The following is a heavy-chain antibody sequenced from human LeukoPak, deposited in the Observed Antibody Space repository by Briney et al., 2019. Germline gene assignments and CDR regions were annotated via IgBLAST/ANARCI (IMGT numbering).Heavy chain of an antibody. CDR2: IIPIFGTA. CDR1: GGTFSSYA. V-gene: IGHV1-69*13. CDR3: ARDARNYYDSSGYPAGFQH. D-gene: IGHD3-22*01. J-gene: IGHJ1*01. Sequence: ASVKVSCKASGGTFSSYAISWVRQAPGQGLEWMGGIIPIFGTANYAQKFQGRVTITADESTSTAYMELSSLRSEDTAVYYCARDARNYYDSSGYPAGFQHWGQGTLVTVSS.